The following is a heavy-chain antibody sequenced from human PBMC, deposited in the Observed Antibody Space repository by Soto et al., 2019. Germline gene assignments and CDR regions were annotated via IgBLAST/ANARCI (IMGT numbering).Heavy chain of an antibody. D-gene: IGHD2-15*01. CDR1: GFSFRSYA. Sequence: EVQLLESGGSLVQPGGSLRLSCAASGFSFRSYAMTWVRQAPGKGLEWVSSIGDSGAKTYYADSAKGRFTISRDNSKNTVYLEMNRLRVDDTALYYCAKDWTGHNCLGGGCMAYWGQGTLVTVSS. CDR3: AKDWTGHNCLGGGCMAY. CDR2: IGDSGAKT. V-gene: IGHV3-23*01. J-gene: IGHJ4*02.